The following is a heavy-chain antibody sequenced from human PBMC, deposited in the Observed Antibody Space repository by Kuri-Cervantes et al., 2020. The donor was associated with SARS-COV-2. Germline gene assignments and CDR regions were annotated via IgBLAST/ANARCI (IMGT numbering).Heavy chain of an antibody. D-gene: IGHD2-2*01. CDR1: GGSISSSSYY. J-gene: IGHJ3*02. CDR3: AREVGYCDSGRRYGLDAFDI. Sequence: SETLSLTCTVSGGSISSSSYYWGWIRQPPGKGLEWIGSIYYSGSTYYNPSVKGRVTISVDASKNQFSLKLSSVTAADTAVYYCAREVGYCDSGRRYGLDAFDIWGQGTMVTVSS. CDR2: IYYSGST. V-gene: IGHV4-39*02.